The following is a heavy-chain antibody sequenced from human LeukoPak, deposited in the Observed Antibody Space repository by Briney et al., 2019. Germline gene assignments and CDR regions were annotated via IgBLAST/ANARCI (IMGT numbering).Heavy chain of an antibody. CDR1: GYSISSGYY. Sequence: SETLSLTCTVSGYSISSGYYWGWIRQPPGKGLEWIGSIYHSGSTYYNPSLKSRVTISVDTSKNQFSLKLSPVAAADTAVYYCARDPPDDYGDYWGQGTLVTVSS. J-gene: IGHJ4*02. CDR3: ARDPPDDYGDY. CDR2: IYHSGST. V-gene: IGHV4-38-2*02. D-gene: IGHD1-14*01.